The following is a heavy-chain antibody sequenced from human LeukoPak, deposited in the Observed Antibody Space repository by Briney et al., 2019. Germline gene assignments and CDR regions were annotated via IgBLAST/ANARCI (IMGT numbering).Heavy chain of an antibody. Sequence: SETLSLTCTVSGGSIRSTTYYWGWIRQPPGKGLEWIGSIYYSGNTYYSPSLMSRVTISVDTSKNQFSLNLSSVTAADTAVYFCARAPHFFDTSGSRYYFDYWGQGALVTVSS. CDR2: IYYSGNT. J-gene: IGHJ4*02. CDR1: GGSIRSTTYY. V-gene: IGHV4-39*07. D-gene: IGHD3-22*01. CDR3: ARAPHFFDTSGSRYYFDY.